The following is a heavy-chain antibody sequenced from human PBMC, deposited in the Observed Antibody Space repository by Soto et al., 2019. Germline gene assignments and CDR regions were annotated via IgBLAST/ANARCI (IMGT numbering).Heavy chain of an antibody. CDR2: IIPIFGTA. J-gene: IGHJ6*02. Sequence: ASVKVSCKASGYTFTSYGISWVRQAPGQGLEWMGGIIPIFGTANYAQKFQGRVTITADESTSTAYMELSSLRSEDTAVYYCARDLMDIVVVPAARRAYYYYGMDVWGQGTTVTVSS. CDR3: ARDLMDIVVVPAARRAYYYYGMDV. CDR1: GYTFTSYG. D-gene: IGHD2-2*03. V-gene: IGHV1-69*13.